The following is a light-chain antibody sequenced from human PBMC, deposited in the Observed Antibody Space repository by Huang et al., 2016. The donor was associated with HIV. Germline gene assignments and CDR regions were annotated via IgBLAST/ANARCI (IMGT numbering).Light chain of an antibody. Sequence: EIVMTQSPATLSVSPGERATLSCRASQSVSSNLAWYQQNPGQAPRLLIYGASARATCIPARVSGSGSGTEFTLTISSLQSEDFAVYYCQQYNKWPRYTFGQGTKLEIK. CDR2: GAS. V-gene: IGKV3-15*01. CDR1: QSVSSN. J-gene: IGKJ2*01. CDR3: QQYNKWPRYT.